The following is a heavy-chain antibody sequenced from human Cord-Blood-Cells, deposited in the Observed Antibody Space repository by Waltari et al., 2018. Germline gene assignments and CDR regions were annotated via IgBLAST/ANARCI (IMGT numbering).Heavy chain of an antibody. D-gene: IGHD6-13*01. CDR1: GFTFSSYW. CDR2: INSDGSST. CDR3: ARVHSSSWYYFDY. V-gene: IGHV3-74*01. J-gene: IGHJ4*02. Sequence: EVQLVESGGGFVQPGGSLRLSCAASGFTFSSYWLHWFRQAPGQGLVWVSRINSDGSSTSYADSVKGRFTISRDNAKNTLYLQMNSLRAEDTAVYYCARVHSSSWYYFDYWGQGTLVTVSS.